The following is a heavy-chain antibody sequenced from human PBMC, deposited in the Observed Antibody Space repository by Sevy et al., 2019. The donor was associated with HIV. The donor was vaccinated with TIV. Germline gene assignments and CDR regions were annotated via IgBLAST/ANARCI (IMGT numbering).Heavy chain of an antibody. V-gene: IGHV3-48*01. CDR2: ISSGSRTI. CDR1: GFTFSTYS. J-gene: IGHJ6*03. D-gene: IGHD1-1*01. Sequence: GGSLRLSCATSGFTFSTYSMNWVRQAPGKGLEWVSYISSGSRTIYYADSVKGRFTISRDDAKNSLYLQMNSLRAEDTAVYYCARTGYARPLTSVFPFYYMDVWGKGTTVTVSS. CDR3: ARTGYARPLTSVFPFYYMDV.